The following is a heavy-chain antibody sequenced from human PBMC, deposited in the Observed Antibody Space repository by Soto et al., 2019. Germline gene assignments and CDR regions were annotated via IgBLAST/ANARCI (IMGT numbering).Heavy chain of an antibody. CDR3: ASAYDFWSGYYRYYYYYGMDV. CDR1: GYTFTSYA. Sequence: ALVKVSCKASGYTFTSYAMHWVRQAPGQRLEWMGWINAGNGNTKYSQKFQGRVTITRDTSASTAYMELSSLRSEDTAVYYCASAYDFWSGYYRYYYYYGMDVWGQGTTVTVSS. V-gene: IGHV1-3*01. CDR2: INAGNGNT. D-gene: IGHD3-3*01. J-gene: IGHJ6*02.